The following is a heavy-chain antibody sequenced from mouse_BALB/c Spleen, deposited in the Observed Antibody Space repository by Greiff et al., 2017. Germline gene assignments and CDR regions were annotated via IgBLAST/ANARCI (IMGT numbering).Heavy chain of an antibody. D-gene: IGHD2-14*01. J-gene: IGHJ2*01. Sequence: EVKLVESGPGLVKPSQSLSLTCTVTGYSITSDYAWNWIRQFPGNKLEWMGYISYSGSTSYNPSLKSRISITRDTSKNQFFLQLNSVTTEDTATYYCARAYYRYFDYWGQGTTLTVSS. CDR3: ARAYYRYFDY. CDR1: GYSITSDYA. V-gene: IGHV3-2*02. CDR2: ISYSGST.